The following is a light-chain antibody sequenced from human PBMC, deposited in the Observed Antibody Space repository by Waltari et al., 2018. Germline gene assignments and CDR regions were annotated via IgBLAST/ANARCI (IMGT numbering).Light chain of an antibody. CDR3: QQHDSSQWT. CDR1: QSVRTYY. V-gene: IGKV3-20*01. CDR2: GAS. J-gene: IGKJ1*01. Sequence: EIVLTQSPGTLSLSPGERATLSCRASQSVRTYYLAWYQQKPGQAPRLLIYGASNRAAGIPDRFSGSGSGTDCTLTISRLEPEDFAVYYCQQHDSSQWTFGQGTKVQIK.